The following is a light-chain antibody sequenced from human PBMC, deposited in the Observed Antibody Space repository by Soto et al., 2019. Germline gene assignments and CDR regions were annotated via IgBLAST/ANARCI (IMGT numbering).Light chain of an antibody. Sequence: IMMTQSPATLSVSPGERATLSCRASQSVSNNLAWYQQKPGQAPRLLIYDASTRATGIPARFSGSGSGTEFTLTISGLQSEDFAVYYCQQYKNWPPLTFGQGTKVEIK. CDR1: QSVSNN. CDR3: QQYKNWPPLT. CDR2: DAS. V-gene: IGKV3-15*01. J-gene: IGKJ1*01.